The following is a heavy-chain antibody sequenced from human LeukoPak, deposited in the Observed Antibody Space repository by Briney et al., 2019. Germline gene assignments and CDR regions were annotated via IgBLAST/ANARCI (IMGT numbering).Heavy chain of an antibody. CDR1: GFTFSSYW. V-gene: IGHV3-7*01. CDR2: IKQDGSDK. CDR3: ARDWSPYDY. J-gene: IGHJ4*02. Sequence: PGGSLRLSCAASGFTFSSYWMSWVRQAPGKGLEWVANIKQDGSDKYYVDSVKGRFAISRDNAKNSLYLQMNSLRVEDTAVYYCARDWSPYDYWGQGTLVTVSS.